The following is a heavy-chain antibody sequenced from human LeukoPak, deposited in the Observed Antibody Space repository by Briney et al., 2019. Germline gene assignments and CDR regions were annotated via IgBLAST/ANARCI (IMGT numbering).Heavy chain of an antibody. CDR1: GDSISRSTYY. CDR3: ARSSGTGTFSY. D-gene: IGHD6-25*01. Sequence: SETLSLTCTVSGDSISRSTYYWAWIRQPPGQGLEWIGSVYYGRSPYFNPSLESRATISVDTSKNHFSLKMSSVTAADTAVYYCARSSGTGTFSYWGQGTLVTVSS. CDR2: VYYGRSP. V-gene: IGHV4-39*02. J-gene: IGHJ4*02.